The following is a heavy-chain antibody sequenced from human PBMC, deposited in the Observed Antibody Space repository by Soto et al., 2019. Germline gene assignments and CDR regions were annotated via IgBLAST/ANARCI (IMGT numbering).Heavy chain of an antibody. CDR3: AIHYSSGPRNWFDP. CDR2: IYFNGNT. D-gene: IGHD6-19*01. J-gene: IGHJ5*02. CDR1: GDSISSGDYY. Sequence: PSETLSLTCSVSGDSISSGDYYWTWIRQPPGQGLEWIGNIYFNGNTNYNPSLQSRVIISLDTSKNQFSLKLTSLTAADTAVFYCAIHYSSGPRNWFDPWGQGTLVTVSS. V-gene: IGHV4-30-4*01.